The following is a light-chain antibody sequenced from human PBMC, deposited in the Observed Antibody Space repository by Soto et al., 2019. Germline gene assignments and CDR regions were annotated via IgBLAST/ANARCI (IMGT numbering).Light chain of an antibody. CDR1: QSVSSY. Sequence: DIVLTQSPATLSLSPGERATLSCRASQSVSSYLAWYQQRRGQAPRLLIYDTSNRATGVPARFSGSGSGTDFTLTISRLEPEDFAVYYCQQRSNWPPITFGQGTRLEIK. CDR3: QQRSNWPPIT. V-gene: IGKV3-11*01. J-gene: IGKJ5*01. CDR2: DTS.